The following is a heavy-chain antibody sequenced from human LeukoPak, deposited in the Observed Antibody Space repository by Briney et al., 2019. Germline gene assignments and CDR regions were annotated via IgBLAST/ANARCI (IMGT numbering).Heavy chain of an antibody. CDR3: AKDSSRSGYYLSFFDY. CDR1: GFTFDDYA. Sequence: GGSLRLSCAASGFTFDDYAMHWVRQAPGKGLEWVSLISGDGGSTYYADSVKGRFTISRDNSKNTLYLQMNSLRAEDTAVYYCAKDSSRSGYYLSFFDYWGQGTLVTVSS. D-gene: IGHD3-3*01. CDR2: ISGDGGST. J-gene: IGHJ4*02. V-gene: IGHV3-43*02.